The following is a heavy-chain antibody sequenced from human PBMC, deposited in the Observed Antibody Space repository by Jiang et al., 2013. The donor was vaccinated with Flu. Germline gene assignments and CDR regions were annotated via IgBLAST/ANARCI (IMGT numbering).Heavy chain of an antibody. Sequence: VQLLESGGGLVQPGGSLRLSCAASGFNFGRNAMSWVRQAPGRGLEWVATIGTNGRSTYYADSVKGRFTISRGNSKNSLYLQMSSLRADDTAVYYCADPPVTAIWGQGTLVTVSS. CDR1: GFNFGRNA. CDR2: IGTNGRST. D-gene: IGHD2-21*02. J-gene: IGHJ1*01. V-gene: IGHV3-23*01. CDR3: ADPPVTAI.